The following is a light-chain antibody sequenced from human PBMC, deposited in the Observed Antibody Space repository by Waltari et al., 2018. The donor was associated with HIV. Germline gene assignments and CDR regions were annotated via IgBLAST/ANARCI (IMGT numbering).Light chain of an antibody. Sequence: QSALTQPPSASGSPGQSVNISCTGTSSDVGGDTDVSWYQQHPGKAPKLIIYEVRKRPSAVPFRVSGSQSAYPASLTVSGFQAEDEADYYCSSYSSNNNFAVFGTGTKVTVL. V-gene: IGLV2-8*01. J-gene: IGLJ1*01. CDR1: SSDVGGDTD. CDR2: EVR. CDR3: SSYSSNNNFAV.